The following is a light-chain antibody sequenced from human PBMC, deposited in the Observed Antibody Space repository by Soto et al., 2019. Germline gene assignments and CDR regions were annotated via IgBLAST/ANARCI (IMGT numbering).Light chain of an antibody. CDR2: EGS. J-gene: IGLJ1*01. V-gene: IGLV2-23*03. CDR3: CSYAGSNTFV. Sequence: QSVLTQPASVCGSPGQSITISCAGTSSYVGNYNLVSWCQQHPGKAPKLMIYEGSRRPSGVSNRFSGSKSGIAASLTISGLQAEDEADYYCCSYAGSNTFVFGTGTKFTV. CDR1: SSYVGNYNL.